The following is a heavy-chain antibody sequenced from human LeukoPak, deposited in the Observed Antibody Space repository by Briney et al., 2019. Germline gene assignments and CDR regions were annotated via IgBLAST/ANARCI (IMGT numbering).Heavy chain of an antibody. J-gene: IGHJ4*02. CDR2: VSGSRAST. CDR1: GFTFSSYA. Sequence: PGGSLRLSCAASGFTFSSYAMSWVRQAPGKGLERVSAVSGSRASTYYADAVKGRFTISRDNSKNTLYLQMNSLRAEDTAVYYCARGQYYSETNGYYLFDYWGQGTLVTVSS. D-gene: IGHD3-22*01. V-gene: IGHV3-23*01. CDR3: ARGQYYSETNGYYLFDY.